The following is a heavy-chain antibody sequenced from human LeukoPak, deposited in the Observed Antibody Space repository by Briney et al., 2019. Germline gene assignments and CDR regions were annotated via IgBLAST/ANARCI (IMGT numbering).Heavy chain of an antibody. CDR1: GFIFNHHA. J-gene: IGHJ4*02. Sequence: GGSLRLSCAAAGFIFNHHAMHWVRQAPGQGLEWGAVIWSDKSNRFYADSVRGRFTISRDDSRKTVYLQMERMAAEDTAIYYCAKDAQRGFDYSNSLENWGQGALVTVAS. V-gene: IGHV3-33*06. D-gene: IGHD4-11*01. CDR2: IWSDKSNR. CDR3: AKDAQRGFDYSNSLEN.